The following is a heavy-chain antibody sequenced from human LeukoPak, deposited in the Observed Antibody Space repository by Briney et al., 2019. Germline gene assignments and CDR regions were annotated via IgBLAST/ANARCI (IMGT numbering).Heavy chain of an antibody. V-gene: IGHV4-59*01. CDR2: VFYTGSS. Sequence: PSETLSLTCAVSGGSLSGSYWSWIRQFPGKGLEWIGFVFYTGSSNYNPSLKSRVRISVDTSRNQFSLKLSSVTAADTAVYYCARGSSLYDYWGQGTLVTVSS. CDR3: ARGSSLYDY. J-gene: IGHJ4*02. CDR1: GGSLSGSY. D-gene: IGHD6-13*01.